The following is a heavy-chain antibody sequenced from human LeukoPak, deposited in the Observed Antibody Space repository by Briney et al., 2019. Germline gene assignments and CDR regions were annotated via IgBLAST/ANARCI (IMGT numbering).Heavy chain of an antibody. D-gene: IGHD5-18*01. CDR1: GYSFTSYW. CDR2: IYPGDSGT. CDR3: ARPRWGQLWPSPHAFDI. V-gene: IGHV5-51*01. Sequence: GESLKISCKGSGYSFTSYWIGWVRQMPGKGLEWMGIIYPGDSGTRYSPSFQGQVTISADKSISTAYLQWSSLKASDTAMYYCARPRWGQLWPSPHAFDIWGQGTMVTVSS. J-gene: IGHJ3*02.